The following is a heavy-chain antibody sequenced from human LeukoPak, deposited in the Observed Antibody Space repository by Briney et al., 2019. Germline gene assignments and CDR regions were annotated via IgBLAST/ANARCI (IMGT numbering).Heavy chain of an antibody. CDR3: ARDRLAAAGGGG. V-gene: IGHV1-2*02. D-gene: IGHD6-13*01. CDR1: GFTSTGYY. Sequence: ASVKVSSKASGFTSTGYYMRWVRQAPGQELKWMGWINPNSGGTNYAQKFQGRVTMTRDTSMSTAYMELSRLRSADTAVYYCARDRLAAAGGGGWGQGTLVTVSS. CDR2: INPNSGGT. J-gene: IGHJ4*02.